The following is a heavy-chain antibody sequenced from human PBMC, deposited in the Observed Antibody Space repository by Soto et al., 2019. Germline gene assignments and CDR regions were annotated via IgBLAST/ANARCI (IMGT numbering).Heavy chain of an antibody. CDR2: ISAYNGNT. V-gene: IGHV1-18*01. CDR3: ARVRGYSGYEEDAFDI. Sequence: ASVKVSCKASGYTFTSYGISWLRQAPGQGLEWMGWISAYNGNTNYAQKLQGRVTMTTDTSTSTAYMELRSLRSDDTAVYYCARVRGYSGYEEDAFDIWGQGTMVTVSS. D-gene: IGHD5-12*01. J-gene: IGHJ3*02. CDR1: GYTFTSYG.